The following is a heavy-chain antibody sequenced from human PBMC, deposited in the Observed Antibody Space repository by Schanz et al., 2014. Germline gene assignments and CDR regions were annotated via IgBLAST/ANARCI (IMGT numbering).Heavy chain of an antibody. V-gene: IGHV3-74*01. J-gene: IGHJ3*02. CDR1: GFTFSSYW. Sequence: VQLVESGGGLVKPGGSLRLSCAASGFTFSSYWMHWVRQVPGKGPVWVSRINGDGSSTLYADSVKGRFTISRDNAKNTLYLQMNSLRAEDTALYYCAKDMEGYCDTMTCPIPAFDIWGQGTMVTVSS. CDR2: INGDGSST. D-gene: IGHD2-15*01. CDR3: AKDMEGYCDTMTCPIPAFDI.